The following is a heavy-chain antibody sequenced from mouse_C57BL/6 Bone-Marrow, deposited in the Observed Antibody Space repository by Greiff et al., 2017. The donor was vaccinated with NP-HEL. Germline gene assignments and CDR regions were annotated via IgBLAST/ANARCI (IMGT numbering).Heavy chain of an antibody. CDR1: GYAFSSSW. CDR2: IYPGDGDT. Sequence: QVQLKQSGPELVKPGASVKISCKASGYAFSSSWMNWVKQRPGKGLEWIGRIYPGDGDTNYNGKFKGKATLTADKSSSTAYMQLSSLTSEDSAVYFGARGGTAQATWFAYWGQGTLVTVSA. D-gene: IGHD3-2*02. V-gene: IGHV1-82*01. CDR3: ARGGTAQATWFAY. J-gene: IGHJ3*01.